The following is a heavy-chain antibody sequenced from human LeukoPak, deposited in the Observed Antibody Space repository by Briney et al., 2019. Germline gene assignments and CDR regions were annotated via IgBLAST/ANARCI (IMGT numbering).Heavy chain of an antibody. CDR1: GFTFSSYS. J-gene: IGHJ4*02. D-gene: IGHD4-17*01. CDR2: ISAISTFI. CDR3: ARDGGDYEGFDF. V-gene: IGHV3-21*01. Sequence: GGSLRLSCAGSGFTFSSYSMNWVRQAPGKGLEWASSISAISTFIDYADSLKGRFTTSRDNANNSLYLQINGLRADDTAVYYCARDGGDYEGFDFWGQGTLVTVSS.